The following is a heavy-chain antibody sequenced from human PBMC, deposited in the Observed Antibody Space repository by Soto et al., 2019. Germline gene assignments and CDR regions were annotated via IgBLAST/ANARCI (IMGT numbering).Heavy chain of an antibody. Sequence: QVQLQESGPGLVKPSETLSLTCTVSGGSINSYYWSWIRQPPGKGLEWIGYIYYSGSTNYNSSLKSRATXXVXTXXNKFSLRLSSVTAADTAVYSCARSMTTVTTYAFDIWGQGTMVIVSS. J-gene: IGHJ3*02. D-gene: IGHD4-17*01. V-gene: IGHV4-59*12. CDR2: IYYSGST. CDR3: ARSMTTVTTYAFDI. CDR1: GGSINSYY.